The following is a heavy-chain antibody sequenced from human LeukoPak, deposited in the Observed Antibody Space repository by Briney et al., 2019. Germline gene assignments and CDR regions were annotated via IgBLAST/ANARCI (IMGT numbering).Heavy chain of an antibody. CDR1: GFSFISYG. Sequence: PGGSLRLSCAASGFSFISYGMHWVRQAPGKGLEWIASTGLSSTYIGYADSVKGRFTISRDNAGNSVYLQMNSLRAEDTAVYFCARERSYCSGATCSLDLWGQGALVTVSS. V-gene: IGHV3-21*01. CDR2: TGLSSTYI. J-gene: IGHJ5*02. CDR3: ARERSYCSGATCSLDL. D-gene: IGHD2-15*01.